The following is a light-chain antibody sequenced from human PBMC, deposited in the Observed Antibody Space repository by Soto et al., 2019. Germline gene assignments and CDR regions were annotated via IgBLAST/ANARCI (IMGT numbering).Light chain of an antibody. CDR3: QQSHITQYS. CDR2: DAS. Sequence: DIQMTQSPSSLSASVGDRVTITCRASQTISSFLNWYQQKPGKAPKLLIYDASSLQNGVASRFSGSGSGTDFTLTISSLQREDFATYYCQQSHITQYSFGQGTKVDIK. V-gene: IGKV1-39*01. CDR1: QTISSF. J-gene: IGKJ2*03.